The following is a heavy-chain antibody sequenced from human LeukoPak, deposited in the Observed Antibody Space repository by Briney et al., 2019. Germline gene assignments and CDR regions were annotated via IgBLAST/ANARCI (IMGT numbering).Heavy chain of an antibody. CDR2: IYSSGST. CDR3: AREHMVRGVINR. V-gene: IGHV4-4*07. CDR1: GGSISNYY. J-gene: IGHJ4*02. D-gene: IGHD3-10*01. Sequence: SSETLSLTCTVSGGSISNYYWSWIRRPAGKRLEWLGRIYSSGSTNYNPSLESRVTVSVDTSKNQFSLKLSSVTAADTAVYYCAREHMVRGVINRWGQGALVTVSS.